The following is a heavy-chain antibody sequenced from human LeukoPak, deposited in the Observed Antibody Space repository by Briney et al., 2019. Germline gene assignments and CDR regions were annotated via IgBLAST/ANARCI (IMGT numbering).Heavy chain of an antibody. J-gene: IGHJ4*02. V-gene: IGHV3-48*02. CDR3: ARGGDIDF. CDR2: ISVSSNII. Sequence: GGSLRLSCAAPGFVFSSYSMNWVRRAPGRGLEWLSYISVSSNIIYYADSVEGRFIISRDNAKNSLHLQMNSLRDEDTAVYYCARGGDIDFWGQGTLVTVSS. CDR1: GFVFSSYS.